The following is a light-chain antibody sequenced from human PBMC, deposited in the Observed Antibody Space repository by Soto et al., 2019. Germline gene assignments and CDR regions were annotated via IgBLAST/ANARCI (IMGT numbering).Light chain of an antibody. CDR3: QQYNKWPIT. CDR2: YTS. J-gene: IGKJ5*01. CDR1: QSVSSD. Sequence: EIVMTQSPAPLSVSPGESATLSCRASQSVSSDLAWYQQKPGQAPRLLIYYTSTRATGFPARFSGGGSGTEFTLTISSLQSEDSALYYCQQYNKWPITFCQGTRLEIK. V-gene: IGKV3-15*01.